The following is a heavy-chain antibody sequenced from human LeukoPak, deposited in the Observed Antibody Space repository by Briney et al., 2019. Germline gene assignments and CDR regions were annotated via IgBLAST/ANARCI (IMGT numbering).Heavy chain of an antibody. CDR2: IIPIFGTA. CDR1: GGTFSSYA. V-gene: IGHV1-69*05. D-gene: IGHD3-22*01. J-gene: IGHJ4*02. Sequence: GASVKVSCKASGGTFSSYAISWVRQAPGQGLGWMGGIIPIFGTANYAQKFQGRVTITTDESTSTAYMELSSLRSEDTAVYYCARELTTYYYDSSGSSLDYWGQGTLVTVSS. CDR3: ARELTTYYYDSSGSSLDY.